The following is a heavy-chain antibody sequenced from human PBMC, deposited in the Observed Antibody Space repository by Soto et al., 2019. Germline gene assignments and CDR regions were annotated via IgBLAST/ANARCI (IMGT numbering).Heavy chain of an antibody. J-gene: IGHJ5*02. CDR1: GFTFSSNS. Sequence: EVQVVESGGGLVQPGGSLRLSCAASGFTFSSNSMNWVRQAPGKGLEWISYISSGSSTIYADSVKSRFTISRDKAKKSLYLQVNSLRDEDTAVYKCSRVSWSCYVTSDLGGQGTLVTVSS. V-gene: IGHV3-48*02. CDR2: ISSGSSTI. CDR3: SRVSWSCYVTSDL. D-gene: IGHD3-3*01.